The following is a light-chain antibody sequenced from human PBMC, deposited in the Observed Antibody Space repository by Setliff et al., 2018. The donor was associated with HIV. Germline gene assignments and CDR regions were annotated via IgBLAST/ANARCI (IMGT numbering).Light chain of an antibody. V-gene: IGLV2-14*01. Sequence: QSSLTQPASVSGSPGQSITISCTGTSSDVGGYNYVCWYQQHPGKAPKLMIYEVSNRPSGVSNRFSGSKSGNTASLTISGLQAEGEADYYCTSYTSSSTLVFGGGTKVTVL. CDR2: EVS. CDR3: TSYTSSSTLV. CDR1: SSDVGGYNY. J-gene: IGLJ3*02.